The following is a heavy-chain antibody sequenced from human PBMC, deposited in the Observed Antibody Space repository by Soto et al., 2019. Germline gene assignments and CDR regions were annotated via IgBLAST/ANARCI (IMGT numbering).Heavy chain of an antibody. CDR3: ARAPEYYYDSSGYYLPKIWVY. J-gene: IGHJ4*02. CDR2: ISAYNGNT. V-gene: IGHV1-18*01. Sequence: ASVKVSCKASGYTFTSYGISWVRQAPGQGLEWMGWISAYNGNTNYAQKLQGRVTMTTDTSTSTAYMELRSLRSDDTAVYYCARAPEYYYDSSGYYLPKIWVYWGQGTLVTVSS. CDR1: GYTFTSYG. D-gene: IGHD3-22*01.